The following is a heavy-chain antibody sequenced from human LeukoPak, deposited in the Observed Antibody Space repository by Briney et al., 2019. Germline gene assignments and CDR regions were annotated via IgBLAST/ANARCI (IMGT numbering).Heavy chain of an antibody. J-gene: IGHJ4*02. CDR2: ITSNGDGT. Sequence: PGGSLRLFCAASGFTFSSYAMYWVRQAPGKGLEHVSGITSNGDGTFYADSVKGRFTISKDNSKNTLYLQMGSLRAEDTAMYYCARGRTESGQIILDYWGQGTLVTVSS. D-gene: IGHD2/OR15-2a*01. V-gene: IGHV3-64*02. CDR3: ARGRTESGQIILDY. CDR1: GFTFSSYA.